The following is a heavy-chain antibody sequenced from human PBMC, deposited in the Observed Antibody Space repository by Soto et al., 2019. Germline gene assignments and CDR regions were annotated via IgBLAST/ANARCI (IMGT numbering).Heavy chain of an antibody. CDR1: GFTFSSYG. D-gene: IGHD3-10*01. CDR2: ISYDGSNK. V-gene: IGHV3-30*03. CDR3: ARTMVETRDY. Sequence: QVQLVESGGGVVQPGRSLRLSCAASGFTFSSYGMHWVRQAPGKGLEWVAVISYDGSNKYYADSVKGRFTISRDNSKKTLYLPMNSLRAEDTAVYYCARTMVETRDYWGEGTLVTVSS. J-gene: IGHJ4*02.